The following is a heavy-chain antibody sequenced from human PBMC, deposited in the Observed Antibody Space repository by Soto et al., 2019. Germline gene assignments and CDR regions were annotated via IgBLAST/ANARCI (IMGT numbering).Heavy chain of an antibody. J-gene: IGHJ4*02. Sequence: QVQLVQSGAEVKKPGSSVKVSWKASGGTFSSYAISWVRQAPGQVLEWMGGIIPIFGTANYAQKSQGRVTITADESTITAYMELSSLRSEDTAVYYCAQEGGITGSALDYWGQGTLFTVSS. D-gene: IGHD1-20*01. CDR3: AQEGGITGSALDY. V-gene: IGHV1-69*12. CDR2: IIPIFGTA. CDR1: GGTFSSYA.